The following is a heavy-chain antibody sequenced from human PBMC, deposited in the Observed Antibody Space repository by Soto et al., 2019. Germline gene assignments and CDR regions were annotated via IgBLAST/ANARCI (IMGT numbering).Heavy chain of an antibody. Sequence: QLQLQESGSGLVKPSQTLSLTCAVSGGSISSGGYSWSWIRQPPGKGLEWIGYIYHSGSTYYNPTLERRLTISGDRSTNRFSLKLRSVPAADTAVYYCARVPSPWGQGTLVTVPS. J-gene: IGHJ5*02. CDR2: IYHSGST. V-gene: IGHV4-30-2*01. CDR1: GGSISSGGYS. CDR3: ARVPSP.